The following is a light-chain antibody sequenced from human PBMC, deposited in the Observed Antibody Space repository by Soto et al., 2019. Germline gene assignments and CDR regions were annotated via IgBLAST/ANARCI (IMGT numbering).Light chain of an antibody. J-gene: IGLJ3*02. CDR3: GTWDSSLSAGV. CDR1: RSNMGINY. V-gene: IGLV1-51*01. CDR2: DNN. Sequence: QSVLTQPPSVSAAPVQRVTISCSGSRSNMGINYVSWYQQLPGTAPKVLIYDNNKRPSGIPDRISGSKSGTSATLGITGLQTGDEADYYCGTWDSSLSAGVFGGGIKLTVL.